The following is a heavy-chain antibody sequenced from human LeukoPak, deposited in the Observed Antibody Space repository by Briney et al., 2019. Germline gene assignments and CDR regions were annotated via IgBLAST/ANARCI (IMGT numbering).Heavy chain of an antibody. J-gene: IGHJ4*02. D-gene: IGHD1-26*01. CDR1: GGSISSYY. CDR3: ARGGVVGARWGARGYYFDY. Sequence: SETLSLTCTVSGGSISSYYWSWVRQPPGKGLEWIGYIYYSGSTNYNPYLKSRVTISVDRSKNQFSLKLSSVTAADTAVYYCARGGVVGARWGARGYYFDYWGQGTLVTVSS. V-gene: IGHV4-59*08. CDR2: IYYSGST.